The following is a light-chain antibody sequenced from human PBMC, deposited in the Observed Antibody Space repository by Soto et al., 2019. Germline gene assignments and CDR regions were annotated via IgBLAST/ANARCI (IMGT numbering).Light chain of an antibody. Sequence: QSALTQPASVSGSPRQSITISCTGASSDVGGYTYVSWYQQHPGKAPKLMIYEVNNRPSGVSHRFSGSKSGNTASLTISGLXAEDEADYYCSSYTSSSTLYVFGTGTKVTLL. V-gene: IGLV2-14*01. CDR3: SSYTSSSTLYV. J-gene: IGLJ1*01. CDR1: SSDVGGYTY. CDR2: EVN.